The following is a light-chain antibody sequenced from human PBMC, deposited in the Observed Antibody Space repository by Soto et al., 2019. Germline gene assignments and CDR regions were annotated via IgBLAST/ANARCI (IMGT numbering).Light chain of an antibody. Sequence: QSALTQPASVSGSPGQSITISCTGTSSDVGGYNSVSWYQQHPGKAPKLILYDVTDRPSGVSYRVSGSKSGNTASLTISGLQAADEADYFCSSFTSSMTNVFGSGTQLTVL. J-gene: IGLJ1*01. CDR2: DVT. V-gene: IGLV2-14*01. CDR1: SSDVGGYNS. CDR3: SSFTSSMTNV.